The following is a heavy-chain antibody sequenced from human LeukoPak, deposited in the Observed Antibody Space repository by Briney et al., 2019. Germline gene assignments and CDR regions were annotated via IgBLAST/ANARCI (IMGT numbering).Heavy chain of an antibody. Sequence: PGGSLRLSCAASGFTFSDYYMSWIRQAPGKGLEWVSYISSSGSTIYYADSVKGRFTISRDNAKNSLYLQMNSLRVEDTAVYYCARCLVESPLKPWIEELLPIDPYVMDVWGHGTTVTVSS. J-gene: IGHJ6*02. V-gene: IGHV3-11*04. D-gene: IGHD1-26*01. CDR2: ISSSGSTI. CDR1: GFTFSDYY. CDR3: ARCLVESPLKPWIEELLPIDPYVMDV.